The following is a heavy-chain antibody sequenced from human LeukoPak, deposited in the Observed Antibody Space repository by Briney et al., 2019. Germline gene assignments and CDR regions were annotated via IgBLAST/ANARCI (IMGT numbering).Heavy chain of an antibody. CDR1: GFTFSSYN. CDR2: IDASRGTI. V-gene: IGHV3-48*04. Sequence: PGGSLRLSCAASGFTFSSYNMNWVRQAPGKGLEWISYIDASRGTIYYADSVKGRFTISRDNAKNSLYLQMNSLRAEDTAVYYCARGGIAVAATDYFDYWGQGTLVTVSS. D-gene: IGHD6-19*01. J-gene: IGHJ4*02. CDR3: ARGGIAVAATDYFDY.